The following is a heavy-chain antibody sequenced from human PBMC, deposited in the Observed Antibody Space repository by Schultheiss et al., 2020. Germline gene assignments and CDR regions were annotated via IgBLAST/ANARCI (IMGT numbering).Heavy chain of an antibody. Sequence: GGSLRLSCAASGFTFSSYGMHWVRQAPGKGLEWVAVISYDGSNKYYADSVKGRFTISRDNSKITLYLQMNSLRAEDTAVYYCAGGPRRTAMFSIRFDYWGQGTLVTVSS. D-gene: IGHD2-21*01. CDR1: GFTFSSYG. J-gene: IGHJ4*02. CDR2: ISYDGSNK. V-gene: IGHV3-30*03. CDR3: AGGPRRTAMFSIRFDY.